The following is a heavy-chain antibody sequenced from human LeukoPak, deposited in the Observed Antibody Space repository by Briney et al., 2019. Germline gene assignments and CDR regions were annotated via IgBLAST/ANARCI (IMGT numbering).Heavy chain of an antibody. V-gene: IGHV3-30*04. CDR3: ARDLYSSSWYGSRNYMDV. D-gene: IGHD6-13*01. J-gene: IGHJ6*03. Sequence: GGSLRLSCAASGFTFSSYAMHWVRQAPGKGLEWVAVMSYDGSNKYYADSVKGRFTISRDNSKNTLYLQMNSLRAEDTAVYYCARDLYSSSWYGSRNYMDVWGKGTTVTVSS. CDR2: MSYDGSNK. CDR1: GFTFSSYA.